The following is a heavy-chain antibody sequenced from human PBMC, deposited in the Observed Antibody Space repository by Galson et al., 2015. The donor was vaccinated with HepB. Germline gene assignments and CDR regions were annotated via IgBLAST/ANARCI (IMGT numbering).Heavy chain of an antibody. CDR2: ISGSGGST. V-gene: IGHV3-23*01. CDR1: GFSFSSYA. Sequence: SLRLSCAASGFSFSSYAMSWVRQAPGKGLEWVSVISGSGGSTHYAESVKGRFTISRDNSKNTLYVQMNSLRAEDTAIYYCVKDRRVAPVFQGDIWGQGTMVTVSS. CDR3: VKDRRVAPVFQGDI. J-gene: IGHJ3*02. D-gene: IGHD2-2*01.